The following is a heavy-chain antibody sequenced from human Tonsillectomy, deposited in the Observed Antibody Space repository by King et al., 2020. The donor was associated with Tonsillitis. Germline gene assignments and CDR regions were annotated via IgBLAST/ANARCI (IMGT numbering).Heavy chain of an antibody. V-gene: IGHV1-2*02. J-gene: IGHJ3*02. Sequence: VQLVESGAEVKKPGASVKVSCKASGYTFTGYYMHWVRQAPGQGLEWMRWINPNSGGTNYAQKFQGRGTMTRDTSISTAYMELSRLRSDDTAVYYCAREPYSSSWDDAFDIWGQGTMVTVSS. D-gene: IGHD6-13*01. CDR3: AREPYSSSWDDAFDI. CDR2: INPNSGGT. CDR1: GYTFTGYY.